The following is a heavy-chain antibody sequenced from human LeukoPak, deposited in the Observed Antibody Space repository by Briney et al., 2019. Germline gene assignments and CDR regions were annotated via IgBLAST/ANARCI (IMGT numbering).Heavy chain of an antibody. CDR2: INWNGGST. CDR3: AKDARYSSSWSDL. CDR1: GITFSSYG. D-gene: IGHD6-13*01. V-gene: IGHV3-20*04. Sequence: PGGSLRLSCAASGITFSSYGMHWVRQAPGKGLEWVSGINWNGGSTGYADSVKGRFTISRDNAKNSLYLQMNSLRAEDTAVYYCAKDARYSSSWSDLWGQGTLVTVSS. J-gene: IGHJ5*02.